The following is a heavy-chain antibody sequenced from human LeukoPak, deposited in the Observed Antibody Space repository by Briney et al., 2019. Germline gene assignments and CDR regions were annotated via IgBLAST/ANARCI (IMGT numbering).Heavy chain of an antibody. Sequence: SETLSLTCAVYGGSFSGYYWSWIRQPPGKGLEWIGEINHSGSTNYNPSLKSRVTISVDTSKNQFSLKLSSVTAADTAVYYCARSLWFGELLSFDYWGQGTLVTVSS. D-gene: IGHD3-10*01. V-gene: IGHV4-34*01. CDR3: ARSLWFGELLSFDY. CDR2: INHSGST. J-gene: IGHJ4*02. CDR1: GGSFSGYY.